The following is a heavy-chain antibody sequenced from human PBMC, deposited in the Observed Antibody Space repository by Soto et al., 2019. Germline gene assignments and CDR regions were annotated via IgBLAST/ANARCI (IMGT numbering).Heavy chain of an antibody. J-gene: IGHJ4*02. Sequence: QVQLQQWGAGLLKPSETLSLTCAVYGGSFSGYYWSWIRQPPGKGLEWIGEINHSGSTNYNPSLKSRVTISVDTSKNQFSLKLSSVTAADTAVYYCARGDYGSGSRRIDSWGQGTLVTVSS. D-gene: IGHD3-10*01. CDR1: GGSFSGYY. CDR2: INHSGST. V-gene: IGHV4-34*01. CDR3: ARGDYGSGSRRIDS.